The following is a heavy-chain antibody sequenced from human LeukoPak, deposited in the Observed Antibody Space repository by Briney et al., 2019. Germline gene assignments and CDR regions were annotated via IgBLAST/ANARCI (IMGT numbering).Heavy chain of an antibody. V-gene: IGHV3-53*04. J-gene: IGHJ4*02. Sequence: HPGGSLRLSCAASGFTVSTNCMTWVRQAPGKGLEWVSINYSGGTTYYADSLMGRFTISRHNSRNTPYLQMNSLRAEDTAVYYCARVDTVMAYYFDLWGQGTLVTVSS. CDR3: ARVDTVMAYYFDL. D-gene: IGHD5-18*01. CDR1: GFTVSTNC. CDR2: NYSGGTT.